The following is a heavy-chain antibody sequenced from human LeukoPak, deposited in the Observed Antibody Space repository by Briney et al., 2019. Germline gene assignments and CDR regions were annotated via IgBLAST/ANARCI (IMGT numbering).Heavy chain of an antibody. V-gene: IGHV1-18*01. J-gene: IGHJ4*02. CDR3: ARDLRAYGSGSYSGY. D-gene: IGHD3-10*01. CDR2: ISAYNGNT. CDR1: GYTFTSYG. Sequence: ASVKVSCKASGYTFTSYGISWVRQAPGQELEWMGWISAYNGNTNYAQKLQGRVTMTTDTSTSTAYMELRSLRSDDTAVYYCARDLRAYGSGSYSGYWGQGTLVTVSS.